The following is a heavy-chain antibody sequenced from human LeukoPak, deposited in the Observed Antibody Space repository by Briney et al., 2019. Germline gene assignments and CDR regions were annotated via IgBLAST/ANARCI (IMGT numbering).Heavy chain of an antibody. D-gene: IGHD6-19*01. CDR3: ASSSGWYSTGAFDI. Sequence: PSETLSLTCTVSGGSISSYYWSWIRQPPGKGLEWIGYIYYGGSTNYNPSLKSRVTISVDTSKNQFSLKLSSVTAADTAVYYCASSSGWYSTGAFDIWGQGTMVTVSS. J-gene: IGHJ3*02. CDR1: GGSISSYY. CDR2: IYYGGST. V-gene: IGHV4-59*01.